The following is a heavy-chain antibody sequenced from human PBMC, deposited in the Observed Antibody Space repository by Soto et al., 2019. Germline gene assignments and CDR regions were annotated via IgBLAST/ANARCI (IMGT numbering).Heavy chain of an antibody. CDR3: ASSTSFGYYYGMDG. J-gene: IGHJ6*02. Sequence: GESLKISCKGSGYSFATYWIGWVRQMPEKGLEWMGIIYPGDSDIRYSPSFQGQVTISADKSINTAFLQWSSLRASDTAMYYCASSTSFGYYYGMDGWGQGTTVTVSS. CDR1: GYSFATYW. CDR2: IYPGDSDI. V-gene: IGHV5-51*01. D-gene: IGHD3-16*01.